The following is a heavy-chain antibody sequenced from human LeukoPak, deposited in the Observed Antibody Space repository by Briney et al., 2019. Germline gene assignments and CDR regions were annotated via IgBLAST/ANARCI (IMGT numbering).Heavy chain of an antibody. CDR1: GYTFTGYY. Sequence: ASVKVSCKASGYTFTGYYMHWVGQAPGQGLEWMGWINPNSGGTNYAQKFQGRVTMTRDTSISTAYMELSRLRSDDTAVYYCARDKILWFRELLGYWGQGTLVTVSS. CDR2: INPNSGGT. V-gene: IGHV1-2*02. CDR3: ARDKILWFRELLGY. D-gene: IGHD3-10*01. J-gene: IGHJ4*02.